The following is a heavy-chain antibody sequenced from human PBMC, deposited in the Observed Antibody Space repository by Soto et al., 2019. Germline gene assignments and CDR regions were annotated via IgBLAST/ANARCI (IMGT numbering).Heavy chain of an antibody. CDR3: ARGCYYDRSGYCHFDY. D-gene: IGHD3-22*01. J-gene: IGHJ4*02. Sequence: GGSLRLSCAASGFTFSSYAMSWVRQAPGKGLEWVSSISSSSSYIYYADSVKGRFTISRDNAKNSLYLQMNSLRAEDTAVYYCARGCYYDRSGYCHFDYWGQGTLVTVSS. V-gene: IGHV3-21*01. CDR1: GFTFSSYA. CDR2: ISSSSSYI.